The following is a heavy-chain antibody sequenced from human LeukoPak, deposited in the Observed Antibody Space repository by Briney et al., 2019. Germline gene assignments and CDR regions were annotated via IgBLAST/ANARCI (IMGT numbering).Heavy chain of an antibody. CDR1: GGSISGYY. V-gene: IGHV4-59*01. Sequence: PSETLSLTCTVSGGSISGYYWNWIRQPPGKGLEWIAYIYYSGSTNYNPSLKSRVTISVDTSKNQFSLKVHSVTAADTAVYYCARISILYYFDYWGKGNLVTVSS. J-gene: IGHJ4*02. D-gene: IGHD2-21*01. CDR2: IYYSGST. CDR3: ARISILYYFDY.